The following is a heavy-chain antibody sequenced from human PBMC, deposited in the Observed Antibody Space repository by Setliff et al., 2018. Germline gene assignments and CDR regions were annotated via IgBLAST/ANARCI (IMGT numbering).Heavy chain of an antibody. CDR1: GYNFKTYA. V-gene: IGHV1-18*01. Sequence: ASVKVSCKASGYNFKTYAISWVRQAPGQGLEWMGFISLYDGHTNYAQNFQGRLTVTTDTSTSTAYMELSSLRFDDTAVYYCARGNPAERYEYWGQGTPVTVSS. CDR2: ISLYDGHT. J-gene: IGHJ4*02. D-gene: IGHD5-12*01. CDR3: ARGNPAERYEY.